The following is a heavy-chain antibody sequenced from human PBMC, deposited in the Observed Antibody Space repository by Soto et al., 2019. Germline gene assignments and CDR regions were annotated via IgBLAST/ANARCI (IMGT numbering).Heavy chain of an antibody. V-gene: IGHV1-46*03. Sequence: ASVKVSCKASGYTFTSYYMHWVRQAPGQGLEWMGIVNPSGGSTSYAQKFQGRVTMTRDTSTSTVYMELSSLRSEDTAVYYCARVPILYQSKYGMDVWGQGTTVTVSS. CDR2: VNPSGGST. CDR3: ARVPILYQSKYGMDV. J-gene: IGHJ6*02. CDR1: GYTFTSYY. D-gene: IGHD2-8*01.